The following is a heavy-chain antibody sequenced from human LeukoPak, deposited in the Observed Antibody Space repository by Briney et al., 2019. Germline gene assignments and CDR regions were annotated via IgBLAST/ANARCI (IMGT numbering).Heavy chain of an antibody. CDR2: ISGSGGST. CDR3: VRDPSYGSSWYYYMDV. Sequence: GGSLRLSCAASRFTFSSYAMSWVRQAPGKGLEWVSAISGSGGSTYYADSVKGRFTISRDNSKNTLHLQMDSLRVEDTAVYYCVRDPSYGSSWYYYMDVWGKGTTVTVSS. J-gene: IGHJ6*03. CDR1: RFTFSSYA. D-gene: IGHD6-13*01. V-gene: IGHV3-23*01.